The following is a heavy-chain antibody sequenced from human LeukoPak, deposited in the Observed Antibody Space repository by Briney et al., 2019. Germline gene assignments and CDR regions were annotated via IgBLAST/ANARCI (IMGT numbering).Heavy chain of an antibody. V-gene: IGHV1-8*01. D-gene: IGHD5-18*01. CDR2: MNPNSGNT. CDR3: ARSGRGYSYGSNLYYYYMDV. CDR1: GYTFTSYD. J-gene: IGHJ6*03. Sequence: GASVKVSCKSSGYTFTSYDINWVRQATGQGLEWMGRMNPNSGNTGYAQKFQGRVTMTRNTYISTAYMELSSLRSEDTAVYYCARSGRGYSYGSNLYYYYMDVWGKGTTVTVSS.